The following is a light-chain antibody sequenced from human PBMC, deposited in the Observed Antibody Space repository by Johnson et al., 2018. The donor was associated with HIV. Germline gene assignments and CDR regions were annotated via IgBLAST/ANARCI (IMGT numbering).Light chain of an antibody. V-gene: IGLV1-51*01. J-gene: IGLJ1*01. Sequence: HSVLSQPPSVSAAPGQKVTISCFGSDSNIGNNYVSWYQQVPGTAPKLLIYDNDKRPSGIPDRFSGSKSGTSATLGITGLQTGDEADYYCGTWDSGLGAVYVFGPGTKVTVL. CDR3: GTWDSGLGAVYV. CDR1: DSNIGNNY. CDR2: DND.